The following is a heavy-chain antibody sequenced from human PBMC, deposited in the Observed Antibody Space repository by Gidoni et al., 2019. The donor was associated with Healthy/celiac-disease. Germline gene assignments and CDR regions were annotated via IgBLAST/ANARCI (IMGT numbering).Heavy chain of an antibody. CDR1: GFTFSSYS. J-gene: IGHJ3*02. Sequence: EVQLVESGGGLVKPGGSLRLSCSASGFTFSSYSMNWVRQAPGKGLEWVSSISSSSSYIYYADSVKGRFTISRDNAKNSLYLQMNSLRAEDTAVYYCARDRADYDTNDAFDIWGQGTMVTVSS. V-gene: IGHV3-21*01. CDR2: ISSSSSYI. D-gene: IGHD3-22*01. CDR3: ARDRADYDTNDAFDI.